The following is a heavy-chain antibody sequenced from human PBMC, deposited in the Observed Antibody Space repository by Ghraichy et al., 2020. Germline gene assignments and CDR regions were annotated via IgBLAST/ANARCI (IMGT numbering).Heavy chain of an antibody. CDR3: AREMGWGAGLYWYFDL. V-gene: IGHV3-48*04. CDR1: GFTFSSYG. J-gene: IGHJ2*01. Sequence: GGSLRLSCAASGFTFSSYGMNWVRQAPGKGLEWVAYISSSSSTIYYADSVKGRFTISRDNAKNSLYLQMNSLRAEDTAVYYCAREMGWGAGLYWYFDLWGRGTLVTVSS. CDR2: ISSSSSTI. D-gene: IGHD1-26*01.